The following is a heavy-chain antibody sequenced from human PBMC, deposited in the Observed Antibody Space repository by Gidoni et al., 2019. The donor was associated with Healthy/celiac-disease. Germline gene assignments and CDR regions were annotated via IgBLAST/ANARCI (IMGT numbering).Heavy chain of an antibody. J-gene: IGHJ6*02. Sequence: EVQLVESGGGLVKPGGSLRLSCAASGLTVSNAWMSWVRQAQGKGLEWVGCIKSKTDGGTTDYAATVKGRFTISRDDSKNTLYLQMNSLKTEDTAVYYCTTDPAIVVVPAAIGVDVWGQGTTFTVSS. V-gene: IGHV3-15*01. CDR2: IKSKTDGGTT. D-gene: IGHD2-2*02. CDR1: GLTVSNAW. CDR3: TTDPAIVVVPAAIGVDV.